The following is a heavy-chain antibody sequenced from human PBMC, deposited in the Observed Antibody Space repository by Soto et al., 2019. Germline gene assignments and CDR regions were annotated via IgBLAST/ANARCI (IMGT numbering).Heavy chain of an antibody. J-gene: IGHJ4*02. CDR2: IYQSGST. V-gene: IGHV4-4*02. CDR3: ARASATIAAAAIFDY. Sequence: QVQLQESGPGLVKPSGTLSLTCAVSGGVISSSKWWSWVRQPPGKGLEWIGEIYQSGSTNYNPSLESRVGMPVDKARNQFSLKLTSVSAADTAVYYCARASATIAAAAIFDYWGQGTLVTVSS. D-gene: IGHD6-13*01. CDR1: GGVISSSKW.